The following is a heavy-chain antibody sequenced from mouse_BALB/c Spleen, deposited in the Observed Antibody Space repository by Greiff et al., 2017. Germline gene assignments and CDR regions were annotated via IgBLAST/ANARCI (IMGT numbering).Heavy chain of an antibody. J-gene: IGHJ3*01. V-gene: IGHV14-1*02. D-gene: IGHD1-1*02. Sequence: VQLQQSGAELVRPGALVKLSCKASGFNIKDYYTHWVKQSPEQGLEWIGWIDPENGNTIYDPKFQGKASITADTSSNTAYLQLSSLTSEDTAVYYCARMGGIAYWGQGTLVTVSA. CDR3: ARMGGIAY. CDR2: IDPENGNT. CDR1: GFNIKDYY.